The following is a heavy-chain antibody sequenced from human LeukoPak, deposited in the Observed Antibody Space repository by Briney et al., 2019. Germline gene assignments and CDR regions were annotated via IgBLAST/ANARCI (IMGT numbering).Heavy chain of an antibody. CDR2: IYYSGST. D-gene: IGHD5-24*01. CDR1: GGSISSYY. CDR3: ARRRDGYSDTPFDY. J-gene: IGHJ4*02. Sequence: SETLSLTCTVSGGSISSYYWSWIRQPPGKGLEWIGYIYYSGSTNYNPSLKSRVTISVDTSKNQLSLKLSSVTAADTAVYYCARRRDGYSDTPFDYWGQGTLVTVSS. V-gene: IGHV4-59*01.